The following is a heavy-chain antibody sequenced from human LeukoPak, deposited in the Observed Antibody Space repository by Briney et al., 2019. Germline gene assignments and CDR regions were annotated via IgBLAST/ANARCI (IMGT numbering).Heavy chain of an antibody. V-gene: IGHV1-69*06. CDR1: GGTFSSYA. Sequence: SVKVSCKASGGTFSSYAISWVRQAPGQGLEWMGGIIPIFGTANYAQKFQGGVTITADKSTSTAYMELISLRSEDTAVYYCARDREGVTKIKAYYYSGMDVWGQGTTVTVSS. J-gene: IGHJ6*02. CDR2: IIPIFGTA. D-gene: IGHD4-17*01. CDR3: ARDREGVTKIKAYYYSGMDV.